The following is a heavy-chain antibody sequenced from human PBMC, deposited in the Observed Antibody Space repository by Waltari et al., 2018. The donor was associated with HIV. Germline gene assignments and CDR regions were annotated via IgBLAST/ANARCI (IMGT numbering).Heavy chain of an antibody. CDR1: GFTFDDYA. V-gene: IGHV3-9*01. J-gene: IGHJ4*02. CDR2: ISWNSGSI. Sequence: EVQLVESGGGLVQPARSLRLSCAASGFTFDDYAMHLFRQAPGKGLEWVSGISWNSGSIGYADSVKGRFTISRDNAKNSLYLQMNSLRAEDTALYYCAKDITPFINGSYEGGLDYWGQGTLVTVSS. D-gene: IGHD1-26*01. CDR3: AKDITPFINGSYEGGLDY.